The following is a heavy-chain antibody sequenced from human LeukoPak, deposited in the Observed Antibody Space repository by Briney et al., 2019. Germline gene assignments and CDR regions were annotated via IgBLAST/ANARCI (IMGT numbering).Heavy chain of an antibody. CDR3: ARGSGWGMDV. CDR1: GFTFSSYD. CDR2: IGTNADT. D-gene: IGHD3-10*01. V-gene: IGHV3-13*04. Sequence: PGGSLRLSCAASGFTFSSYDMHWVRQTTGRGLEWVSVIGTNADTYYPGSVKGRFTISRENAKNSLYVQMTSLRAGDTVVYYCARGSGWGMDVWGQGTTVTVSS. J-gene: IGHJ6*02.